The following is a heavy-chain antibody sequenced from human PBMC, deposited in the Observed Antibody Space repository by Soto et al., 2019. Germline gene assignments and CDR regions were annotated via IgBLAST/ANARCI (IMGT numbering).Heavy chain of an antibody. V-gene: IGHV3-30-3*01. CDR2: ISYDGSNK. J-gene: IGHJ6*02. CDR3: ARIGYSYGTAYYYGMDV. Sequence: TGGSLRLSCAASGFTFSSYAMHWVRQAPGKGLEWVAVISYDGSNKYYADSVKGRFTISRDNSKNTLYLQMNSLRAEDTAVYYCARIGYSYGTAYYYGMDVWGQGTTVTVSS. CDR1: GFTFSSYA. D-gene: IGHD5-18*01.